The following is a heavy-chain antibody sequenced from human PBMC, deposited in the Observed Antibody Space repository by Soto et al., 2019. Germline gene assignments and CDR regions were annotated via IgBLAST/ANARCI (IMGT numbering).Heavy chain of an antibody. J-gene: IGHJ5*02. CDR1: GGSFSGYY. V-gene: IGHV4-34*01. CDR2: INHSGST. Sequence: SETLSLTCAVYGGSFSGYYWSWLRQPPGKGLEWIGEINHSGSTNYNPSLKRRVTISVDTSKNQFSLKLSSVTAADTAVYYCARGGRIAAAGIMRCWFDPWGQGTRATSPQ. CDR3: ARGGRIAAAGIMRCWFDP. D-gene: IGHD6-13*01.